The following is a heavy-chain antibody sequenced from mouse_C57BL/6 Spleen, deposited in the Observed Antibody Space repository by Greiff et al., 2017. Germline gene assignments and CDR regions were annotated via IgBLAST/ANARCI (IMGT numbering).Heavy chain of an antibody. Sequence: QVQLQQSGPGLVQPSQSLSITCTVSGFSLTSYGVHWVRQSPGKGLEWLGVIWSGGSTDYNAAFISSLSISKDNSKSQVFFKMNSLQADDTAIYYCATLWLRRGNYAMDYWGQGTSVTVSS. D-gene: IGHD2-2*01. CDR3: ATLWLRRGNYAMDY. V-gene: IGHV2-2*01. CDR2: IWSGGST. CDR1: GFSLTSYG. J-gene: IGHJ4*01.